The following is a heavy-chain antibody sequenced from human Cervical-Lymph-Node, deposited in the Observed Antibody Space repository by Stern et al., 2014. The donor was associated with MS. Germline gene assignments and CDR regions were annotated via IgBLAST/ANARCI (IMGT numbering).Heavy chain of an antibody. CDR2: IIPILGIA. CDR3: ARGQRGSWQKRENWFDP. CDR1: GSTFSSYT. V-gene: IGHV1-69*02. Sequence: QDQLVESGAEVKKPGSSVKVSCKASGSTFSSYTISWVRQAPGQGLEWMGRIIPILGIANYAQKFQGRVTITADKSTSTAYMELSSLRSEDTAVYYCARGQRGSWQKRENWFDPWGQGTLVTVSS. D-gene: IGHD6-13*01. J-gene: IGHJ5*02.